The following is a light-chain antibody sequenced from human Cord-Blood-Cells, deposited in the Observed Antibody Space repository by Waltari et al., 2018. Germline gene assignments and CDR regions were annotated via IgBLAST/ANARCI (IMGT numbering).Light chain of an antibody. CDR1: QSVSSN. CDR3: QQYNNWPPLT. CDR2: AAS. Sequence: EIVMTQSPATLSVSPGERATLSCRASQSVSSNLAWYQQKPGQAPRLLIYAASTRATGIPARVSGSGSRTEFTLTLSSLQSEDVAVNYCQQYNNWPPLTFGGGTKVEIK. V-gene: IGKV3-15*01. J-gene: IGKJ4*01.